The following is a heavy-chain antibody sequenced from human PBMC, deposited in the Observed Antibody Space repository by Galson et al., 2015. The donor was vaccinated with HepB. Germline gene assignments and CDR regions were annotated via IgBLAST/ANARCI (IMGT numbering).Heavy chain of an antibody. D-gene: IGHD1-26*01. V-gene: IGHV3-23*01. CDR1: GFTFSSYA. CDR2: ISGSGGST. J-gene: IGHJ3*02. Sequence: SLRLSCAASGFTFSSYAMSWVRQAPGRGLEWVSAISGSGGSTYYADSVKGRFTIPRDNSKNTLYLQMNSLRAEDTAVYYCAKADVWWEPLLDAFDIWGQGTMVTVSS. CDR3: AKADVWWEPLLDAFDI.